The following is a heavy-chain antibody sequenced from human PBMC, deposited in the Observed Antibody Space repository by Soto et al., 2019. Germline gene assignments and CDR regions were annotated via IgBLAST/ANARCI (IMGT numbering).Heavy chain of an antibody. CDR1: GGSISSYY. V-gene: IGHV4-59*08. D-gene: IGHD3-10*01. CDR3: ARHASYYYGPGSPRYLSNWFDP. J-gene: IGHJ5*02. Sequence: SETLSLTCTVSGGSISSYYWSWIRQPPGKGLEWTGYIYYSGSTNYNPSLKCRVTISVDTSKNQFSLKLSSVTAADTAVYYCARHASYYYGPGSPRYLSNWFDPWGQGTLVTVSS. CDR2: IYYSGST.